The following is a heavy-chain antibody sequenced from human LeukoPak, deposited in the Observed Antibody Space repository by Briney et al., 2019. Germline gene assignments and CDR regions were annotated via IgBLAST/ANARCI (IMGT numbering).Heavy chain of an antibody. CDR3: ARDHIAVAGNKFDY. Sequence: GGSLRLSCAASGFTFSSCRMIWVRQAPGKGLEWVSSISSSSSYIYYADSVKSRFTIPRDNAKNSLYLQMNSLRAEDTAVYYCARDHIAVAGNKFDYWGQGTLVTVSS. CDR2: ISSSSSYI. CDR1: GFTFSSCR. V-gene: IGHV3-21*01. D-gene: IGHD6-19*01. J-gene: IGHJ4*02.